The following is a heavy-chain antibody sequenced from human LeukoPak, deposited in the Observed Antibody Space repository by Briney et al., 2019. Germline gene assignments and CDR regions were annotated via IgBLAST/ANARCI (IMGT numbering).Heavy chain of an antibody. J-gene: IGHJ4*02. CDR2: ISGDDGST. D-gene: IGHD1-26*01. V-gene: IGHV3-43*02. Sequence: GGSLRLSCAASGLTFYDYAIHWVRQAPGKGLEWVSLISGDDGSTYYADSVEGRFTISRDNSKNSLYLQMNSLTTEDTALYYCAKGSGSHVSSFDYWGQGTLVTVSS. CDR1: GLTFYDYA. CDR3: AKGSGSHVSSFDY.